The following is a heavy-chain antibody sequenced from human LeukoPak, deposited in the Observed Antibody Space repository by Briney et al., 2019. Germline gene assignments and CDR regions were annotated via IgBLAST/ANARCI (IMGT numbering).Heavy chain of an antibody. CDR1: GFSFRSYA. V-gene: IGHV3-23*01. CDR2: ISGSGGTT. CDR3: AKADRKLLWFGELYGGFDY. D-gene: IGHD3-10*01. Sequence: PGGSLRLSCAASGFSFRSYAMSWVRQAPGMGLEWVSAISGSGGTTDYADSVKGRFAISRDNSKNTLYLQMNSLRAEDTAVYYCAKADRKLLWFGELYGGFDYWGQGALVTVSS. J-gene: IGHJ4*02.